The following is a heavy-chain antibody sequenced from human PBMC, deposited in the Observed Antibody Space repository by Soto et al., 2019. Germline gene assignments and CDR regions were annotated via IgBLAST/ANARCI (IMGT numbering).Heavy chain of an antibody. J-gene: IGHJ4*02. Sequence: PSETLYITCSVSGGSVSDKTYYWSWIRQPPGKRLEWIGYVYYSGTTNYNPSLKSRVTISVDLSKNRFSLRLSSVTTADTALYYCARTTAVPNTLRSRYFFDYWGQGTLVTVSS. CDR3: ARTTAVPNTLRSRYFFDY. CDR2: VYYSGTT. V-gene: IGHV4-61*01. CDR1: GGSVSDKTYY. D-gene: IGHD4-17*01.